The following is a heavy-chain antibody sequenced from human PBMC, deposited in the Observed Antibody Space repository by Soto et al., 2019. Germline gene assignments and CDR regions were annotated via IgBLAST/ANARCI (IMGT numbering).Heavy chain of an antibody. CDR3: ARTIVGGVVHAFDF. V-gene: IGHV3-23*01. J-gene: IGHJ4*02. CDR2: VSDSGGST. D-gene: IGHD1-26*01. Sequence: EVQLLESGGGLVQPGGSLRLSCAASGFTFSSYAMNWVRQAPGQGLEWGSTVSDSGGSTYYADSVQGRFTISRDNSKNTLFLHMNSRGAEDTALYYCARTIVGGVVHAFDFWGQGTVVTVSS. CDR1: GFTFSSYA.